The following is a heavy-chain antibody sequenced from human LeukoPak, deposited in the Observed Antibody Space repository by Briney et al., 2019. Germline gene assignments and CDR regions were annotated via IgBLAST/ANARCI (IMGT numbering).Heavy chain of an antibody. CDR1: GGSIRNSNSYY. CDR2: IYYTGSP. CDR3: VRHRGGSSLFDD. Sequence: SETLSLTCTVSGGSIRNSNSYYWGCIRKPRGKALEWIGSIYYTGSPYYNPSLKSRVTISVHTSENQFSLRLSSVTAADTAVHYCVRHRGGSSLFDDWGQGTLVTVSS. V-gene: IGHV4-39*01. D-gene: IGHD6-13*01. J-gene: IGHJ5*02.